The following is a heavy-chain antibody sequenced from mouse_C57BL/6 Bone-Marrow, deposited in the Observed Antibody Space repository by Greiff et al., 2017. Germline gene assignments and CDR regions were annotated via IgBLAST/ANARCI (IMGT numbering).Heavy chain of an antibody. J-gene: IGHJ3*01. D-gene: IGHD6-1*01. CDR1: GYTFTSYW. CDR3: ARSGATRAWFAY. Sequence: VQLQQPGAELVKPGASVKLFCKASGYTFTSYWMQWVKQRPGQGLEWIGEIDPSDSYTNYNQKFKGKATLTVDTSSSTAYMQLSSLTSEDSAVYYCARSGATRAWFAYWGQGTLVTVSA. CDR2: IDPSDSYT. V-gene: IGHV1-50*01.